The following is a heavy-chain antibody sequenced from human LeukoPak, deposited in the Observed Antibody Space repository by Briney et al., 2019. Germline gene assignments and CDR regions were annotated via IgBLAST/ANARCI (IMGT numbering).Heavy chain of an antibody. J-gene: IGHJ4*02. Sequence: SETLSLTCTVSGGSVSTSSYYWGWIRQPPGKGLEWIGSIYYSGSTYYNPSLKSRVTISVDTSKNQSSLKLSSVTAADTAVYYCARVNGAMAAIDYWGQGTLVTVSS. V-gene: IGHV4-39*07. D-gene: IGHD4/OR15-4a*01. CDR2: IYYSGST. CDR1: GGSVSTSSYY. CDR3: ARVNGAMAAIDY.